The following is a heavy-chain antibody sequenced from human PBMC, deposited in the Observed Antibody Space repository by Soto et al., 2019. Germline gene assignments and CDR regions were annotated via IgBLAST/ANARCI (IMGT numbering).Heavy chain of an antibody. V-gene: IGHV2-5*02. CDR3: AHWIPTAMVFDY. CDR1: GFSLSTSGVG. Sequence: QITLKESGPPLVKPTQTLTLTCTFSGFSLSTSGVGVGWIRQPPGKALEWLALIYWDDDKRYSPSLKSRLTISKXXSKNQVVLTMTNMDPVDTATYYCAHWIPTAMVFDYWGQGTLVTVSS. D-gene: IGHD5-18*01. CDR2: IYWDDDK. J-gene: IGHJ4*02.